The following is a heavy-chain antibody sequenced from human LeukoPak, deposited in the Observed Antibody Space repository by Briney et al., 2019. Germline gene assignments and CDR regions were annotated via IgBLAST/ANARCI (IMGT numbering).Heavy chain of an antibody. CDR2: IGGSGGST. Sequence: AGSLRLSCAASGFTFSSYAMSWVRQAPGKGLEWVSSIGGSGGSTYYADSVKGRSTISRDTSKNTLYLQMNSLRAEDTAVYYCAKYRGFGDSYDSWGQGTLVTVSS. D-gene: IGHD3-10*01. V-gene: IGHV3-23*01. CDR1: GFTFSSYA. CDR3: AKYRGFGDSYDS. J-gene: IGHJ4*02.